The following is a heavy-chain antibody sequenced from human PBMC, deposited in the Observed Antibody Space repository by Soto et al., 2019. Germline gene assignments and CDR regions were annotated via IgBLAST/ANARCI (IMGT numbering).Heavy chain of an antibody. V-gene: IGHV5-10-1*01. CDR1: TYRVSSYW. Sequence: PGESLKISCKTSTYRVSSYWISWVRQKPGKGLEWMGRIDPNDSYTHYIPTFQGHVTISADKSLNTAYLRWTRVRASDTALSYCAKSGLFDSSGDLHPHFDSWGPGALVTVSS. J-gene: IGHJ4*02. CDR3: AKSGLFDSSGDLHPHFDS. D-gene: IGHD3-22*01. CDR2: IDPNDSYT.